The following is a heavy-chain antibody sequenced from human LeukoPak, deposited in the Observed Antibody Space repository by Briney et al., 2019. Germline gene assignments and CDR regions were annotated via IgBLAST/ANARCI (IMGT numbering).Heavy chain of an antibody. D-gene: IGHD3-22*01. CDR3: ARRYHDYSGYSRQFDY. V-gene: IGHV5-51*01. CDR1: GYSFNTYW. CDR2: IYPGDSDT. J-gene: IGHJ4*02. Sequence: GESLKISCEGSGYSFNTYWIGWVRQMPGKGLEWMGIIYPGDSDTRYSPSFQGQVTISADKSICTAYLQWSSLKTSDTAMYYCARRYHDYSGYSRQFDYWGQGTLVTVSS.